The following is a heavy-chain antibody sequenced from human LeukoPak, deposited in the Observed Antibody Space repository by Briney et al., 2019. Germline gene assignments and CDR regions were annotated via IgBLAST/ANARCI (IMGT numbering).Heavy chain of an antibody. CDR3: ASYSSSSGSNYYYYMDV. D-gene: IGHD6-6*01. CDR1: GYSISSGYY. Sequence: PSETLPLTCTVSGYSISSGYYWGWIRQPPGKGLEWIGSIYHSGSTYYNPSLKSRVTISVDTSKNQFSLKLSSVTAADTAVYYCASYSSSSGSNYYYYMDVWGKGTTVTVSS. J-gene: IGHJ6*03. CDR2: IYHSGST. V-gene: IGHV4-38-2*02.